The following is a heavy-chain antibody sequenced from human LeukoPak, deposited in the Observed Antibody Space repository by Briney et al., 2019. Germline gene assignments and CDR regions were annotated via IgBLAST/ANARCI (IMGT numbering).Heavy chain of an antibody. CDR2: IYPGDSDT. CDR3: ASSIEYGGNSGPFDY. V-gene: IGHV5-51*01. D-gene: IGHD4-23*01. CDR1: GYSFTSYW. J-gene: IGHJ4*02. Sequence: GESLKISCKGSGYSFTSYWIGGVRQMPGKGLGWMGIIYPGDSDTRYSPSFQGQVTISADKSISTAYLQWSSLKASDTAMYYCASSIEYGGNSGPFDYWGQGTLVTVSS.